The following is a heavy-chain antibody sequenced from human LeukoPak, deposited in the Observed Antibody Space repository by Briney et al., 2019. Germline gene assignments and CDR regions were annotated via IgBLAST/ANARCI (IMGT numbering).Heavy chain of an antibody. CDR1: GFTFSSYS. CDR3: ASSLIAARPDVY. Sequence: PGGSLRLSCAASGFTFSSYSMNWVRQAPGKGLEWVSYISSSSGTIYYADSVKGRFTISRDNAKNSLYLQMNSLRAEDTAVYYCASSLIAARPDVYWGQGTMVTVSS. CDR2: ISSSSGTI. J-gene: IGHJ3*01. V-gene: IGHV3-48*01. D-gene: IGHD6-6*01.